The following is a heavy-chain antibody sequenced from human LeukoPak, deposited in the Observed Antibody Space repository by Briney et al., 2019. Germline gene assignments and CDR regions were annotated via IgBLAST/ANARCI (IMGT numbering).Heavy chain of an antibody. V-gene: IGHV1-18*01. CDR2: ITAYNGKT. CDR1: GNTFISYG. D-gene: IGHD4-17*01. J-gene: IGHJ4*02. Sequence: ASVKVSCTASGNTFISYGISWVRQAPGQGLEWMGWITAYNGKTNYGQKLQGRVTMTTDTSTNTVYMELRSPRSDDTAIYFCARDNGDYNFDFWGQGTLVTVSS. CDR3: ARDNGDYNFDF.